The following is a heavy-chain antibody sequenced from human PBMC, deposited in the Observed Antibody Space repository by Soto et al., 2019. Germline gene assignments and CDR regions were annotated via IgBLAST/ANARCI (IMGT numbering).Heavy chain of an antibody. CDR2: INAGNGNT. CDR3: ARFPTMTTYLSDYYYYYGMDV. D-gene: IGHD4-17*01. CDR1: GYTFTSYA. J-gene: IGHJ6*02. V-gene: IGHV1-3*01. Sequence: ASVKVSCKASGYTFTSYAMHWVRQAPGQRLEWMGWINAGNGNTKYSQKFQGRATITRDTSASTAYMELSSLRSEDTAVYYCARFPTMTTYLSDYYYYYGMDVWGQGTTVTVSS.